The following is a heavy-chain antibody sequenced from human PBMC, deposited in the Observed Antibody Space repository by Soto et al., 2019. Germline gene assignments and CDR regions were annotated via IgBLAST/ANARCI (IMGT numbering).Heavy chain of an antibody. CDR3: ARERYQVISDGMDV. CDR1: GYTFTGYY. CDR2: INPETGGT. V-gene: IGHV1-2*02. Sequence: QVQLVQSGADVKTPGASVRVSCKASGYTFTGYYVHWVREAPGQGLEWMGWINPETGGTSYAQKFQGRVTWSRDTSINTASLELSRLRFDDAAVYFCARERYQVISDGMDVWGQGTTVTVSS. D-gene: IGHD2-2*01. J-gene: IGHJ6*02.